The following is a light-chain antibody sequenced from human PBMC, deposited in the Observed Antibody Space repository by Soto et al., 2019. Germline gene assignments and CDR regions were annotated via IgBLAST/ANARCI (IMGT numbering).Light chain of an antibody. J-gene: IGKJ1*01. V-gene: IGKV3-20*01. CDR3: QLYGSSPWT. CDR1: QSVSSSY. Sequence: EIVLTQSPGTLSLSPGERATLSCRASQSVSSSYLAWYQQKPGQAPRLLIYGASSRATGIPDRFSGSGSGTDFTLPNSRLEPEPFAVYYCQLYGSSPWTFGQGTKVEIK. CDR2: GAS.